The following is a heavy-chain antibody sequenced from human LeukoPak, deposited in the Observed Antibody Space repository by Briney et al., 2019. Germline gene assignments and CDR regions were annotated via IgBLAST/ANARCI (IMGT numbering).Heavy chain of an antibody. CDR3: ARAYSPPQWSPFDY. CDR2: IHYSGST. D-gene: IGHD6-13*01. J-gene: IGHJ4*02. Sequence: PSETLSLTCIVSGGSISSYYWSWIRQPPGKGLEWNGYIHYSGSTNYNRSLKSRVTISVDTSKNQFSLKLSSVTAADTAVYYCARAYSPPQWSPFDYWGQGTLVTVSS. CDR1: GGSISSYY. V-gene: IGHV4-59*01.